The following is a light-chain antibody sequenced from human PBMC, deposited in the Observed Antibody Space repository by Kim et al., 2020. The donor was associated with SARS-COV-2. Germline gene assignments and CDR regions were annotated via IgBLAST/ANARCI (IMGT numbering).Light chain of an antibody. CDR2: VAS. V-gene: IGKV1-39*01. CDR3: QQSHTAPLLT. J-gene: IGKJ4*01. Sequence: DIQMTQSPSSLAASVGDRVTITCRASQNINSFLNWYQQRPGKAPKLLIYVASTLQIGVPSRFSGSGSGTDFTLTITSLQPEDFATYYCQQSHTAPLLTFGGGTKVDIK. CDR1: QNINSF.